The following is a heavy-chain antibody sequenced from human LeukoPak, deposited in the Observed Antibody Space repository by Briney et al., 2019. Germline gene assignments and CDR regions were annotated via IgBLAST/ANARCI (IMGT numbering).Heavy chain of an antibody. CDR1: GGSISSSSYY. D-gene: IGHD2-15*01. CDR3: ASHLGYCSGGSCFTFDY. CDR2: IYYSGST. V-gene: IGHV4-39*01. Sequence: SETLSLTCTVSGGSISSSSYYWGWIRQPPGKGLERIGSIYYSGSTYYNPSLKSRVTISVDTSKNQFSLKLSSVTAADTAVYYCASHLGYCSGGSCFTFDYWGQGTLVTVSS. J-gene: IGHJ4*02.